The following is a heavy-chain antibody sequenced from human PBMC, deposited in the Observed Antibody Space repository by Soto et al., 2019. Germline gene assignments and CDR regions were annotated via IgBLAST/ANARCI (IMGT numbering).Heavy chain of an antibody. CDR1: GFTFRTYG. CDR2: FWYDGSNK. D-gene: IGHD3-16*01. Sequence: PGGSLRLSCAASGFTFRTYGMHWVRQAPGKGLEWLAIFWYDGSNKYYAESVKGRFTISRDNSKNTLYLQMNSLRAEDTAVYYCARDGTFGAKGGSLDIWGQGTMVTVSS. J-gene: IGHJ3*02. CDR3: ARDGTFGAKGGSLDI. V-gene: IGHV3-33*01.